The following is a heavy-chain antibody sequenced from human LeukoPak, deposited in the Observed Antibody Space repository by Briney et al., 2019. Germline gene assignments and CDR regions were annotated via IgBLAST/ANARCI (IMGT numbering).Heavy chain of an antibody. CDR2: IPYSGST. V-gene: IGHV4-34*01. J-gene: IGHJ6*02. D-gene: IGHD3-3*01. CDR1: GGSFSGYF. CDR3: ARGLLRLRFLEWLSYGMDV. Sequence: SETLSLPCTVSGGSFSGYFWSWIRQPPGKGLVWIGDIPYSGSTKYNPSLENRAIISIDTSENQLSLKVISVTAADTAVYCCARGLLRLRFLEWLSYGMDVWGQGSTVSVSS.